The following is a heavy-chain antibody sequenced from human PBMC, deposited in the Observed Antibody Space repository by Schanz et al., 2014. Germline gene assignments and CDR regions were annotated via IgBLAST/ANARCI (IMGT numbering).Heavy chain of an antibody. CDR3: VRVKGEHSGHDYIVY. CDR1: GGSINNYF. J-gene: IGHJ4*02. V-gene: IGHV4-4*07. CDR2: IYSNGIS. D-gene: IGHD5-12*01. Sequence: QLQLQESGPGLVKPSETLSLTCTVSGGSINNYFWTWIRQPAGKGLEWIGRIYSNGISHYNPSLESRVTMSVDTSKNKFSLNLTPVTPADTAIYYCVRVKGEHSGHDYIVYWGQGIQVTVSS.